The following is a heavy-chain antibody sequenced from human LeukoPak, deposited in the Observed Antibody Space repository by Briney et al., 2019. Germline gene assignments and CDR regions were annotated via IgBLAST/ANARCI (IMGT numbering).Heavy chain of an antibody. Sequence: PGGSLRLSCGASGFTFSSYWMSWVRQAPGKGLEWVSVIYSGGSTYYADSVKARFTISRDNSKNTLYLQMNSLRAEDTAVYYCARGISAAGTRAFDYWGQGTLVTVSS. CDR2: IYSGGST. V-gene: IGHV3-53*01. CDR1: GFTFSSYW. D-gene: IGHD6-13*01. J-gene: IGHJ4*02. CDR3: ARGISAAGTRAFDY.